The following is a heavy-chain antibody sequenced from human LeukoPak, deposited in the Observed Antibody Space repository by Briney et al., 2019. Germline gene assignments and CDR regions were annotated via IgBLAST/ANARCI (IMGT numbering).Heavy chain of an antibody. D-gene: IGHD3-3*01. CDR2: MNPNSGNT. CDR3: ARGVRFLEYTRYYYYYMDV. CDR1: GYTFTSYD. Sequence: GASVKVSCKASGYTFTSYDINWVRQATGQGLEWMGWMNPNSGNTGYAQKFQGRVTITRNTSISTAYMELSSLRSEDTAVYYCARGVRFLEYTRYYYYYMDVWRKGTTVTVSS. V-gene: IGHV1-8*03. J-gene: IGHJ6*03.